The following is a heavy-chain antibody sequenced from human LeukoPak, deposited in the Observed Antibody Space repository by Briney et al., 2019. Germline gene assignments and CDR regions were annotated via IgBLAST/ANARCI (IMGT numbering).Heavy chain of an antibody. J-gene: IGHJ6*04. V-gene: IGHV3-48*04. CDR2: ISSSSSTI. D-gene: IGHD3-10*02. CDR1: GFPFSTYS. CDR3: AELGITMIGGV. Sequence: GGSLRLSCAASGFPFSTYSMNWVRQAPGKGLEWVSYISSSSSTIYYADSVKGRFTISRDNAKNSLYLQMNSLRAEDTAVYYCAELGITMIGGVWGKGTTVTISS.